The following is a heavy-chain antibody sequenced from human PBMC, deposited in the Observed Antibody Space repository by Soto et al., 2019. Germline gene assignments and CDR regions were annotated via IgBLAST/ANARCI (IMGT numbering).Heavy chain of an antibody. CDR2: ISWNSGSI. J-gene: IGHJ4*02. V-gene: IGHV3-9*01. CDR3: AKDARQQWLGTFDY. D-gene: IGHD6-19*01. CDR1: GFTVSRNY. Sequence: AGGSLRLSCAASGFTVSRNYMSWVRQAPGKGLEWVSGISWNSGSIGYADSVKGRFTISRDNAKNSLYLQMNSLRAEDTALYYCAKDARQQWLGTFDYWGQGTLVTVSS.